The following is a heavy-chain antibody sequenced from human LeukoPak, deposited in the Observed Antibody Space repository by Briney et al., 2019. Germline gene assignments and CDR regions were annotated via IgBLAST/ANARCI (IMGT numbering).Heavy chain of an antibody. CDR3: AREYCSSTSCYTGEWFDP. CDR2: IYYSGST. CDR1: GGSISSYY. J-gene: IGHJ5*02. Sequence: SETLSLTCTVSGGSISSYYWSWIRQPPGKGLEWIGYIYYSGSTNYNPSLKSRVTISVDTSKNQFSLKLGSVTAADTAMYYCAREYCSSTSCYTGEWFDPWGQGTLVTVSS. V-gene: IGHV4-59*01. D-gene: IGHD2-2*02.